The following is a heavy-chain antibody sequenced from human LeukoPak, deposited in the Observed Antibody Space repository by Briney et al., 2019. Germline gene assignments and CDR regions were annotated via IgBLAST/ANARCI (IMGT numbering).Heavy chain of an antibody. V-gene: IGHV4-31*03. CDR3: ARALYGYYDSSVPLGY. Sequence: SETLSLTCTVSGGSISSGGYYWSWIRQHPGKGLEWIGYIYYSGSTYYNPSLKSRVTISVDTSKNQFSLKLSSVTAADTAVYYCARALYGYYDSSVPLGYWGQGTLVTVSP. CDR2: IYYSGST. D-gene: IGHD3-22*01. J-gene: IGHJ4*02. CDR1: GGSISSGGYY.